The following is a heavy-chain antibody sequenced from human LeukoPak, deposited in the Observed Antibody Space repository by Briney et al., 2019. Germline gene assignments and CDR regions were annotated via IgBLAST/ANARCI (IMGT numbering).Heavy chain of an antibody. CDR1: GLTLRTYA. J-gene: IGHJ4*02. V-gene: IGHV3-23*01. CDR3: AKDKAPGSWHTPSDF. Sequence: GESLSLSCALSGLTLRTYAMSWVRQPPGEGMEWVSGIRDSGDDTYHAESVKGPLTTSRDHSTNPAFLQMNSRRADDTAKYYCAKDKAPGSWHTPSDFWGQGTLVTVSS. CDR2: IRDSGDDT. D-gene: IGHD6-13*01.